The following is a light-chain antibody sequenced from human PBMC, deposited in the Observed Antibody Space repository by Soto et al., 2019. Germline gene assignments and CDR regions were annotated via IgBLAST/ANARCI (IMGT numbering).Light chain of an antibody. V-gene: IGKV3-20*01. CDR3: QQYGSSPPYT. CDR1: QSVSSSY. CDR2: GAS. Sequence: EIVLTQSPGTLSLSPVEIATLSFMASQSVSSSYLAWYQQKPGQAPRLLIYGASSRATGIPDRFSGSGSGTDFTLTISRLEPEDFAVYYCQQYGSSPPYTFGQGTKVDIK. J-gene: IGKJ2*01.